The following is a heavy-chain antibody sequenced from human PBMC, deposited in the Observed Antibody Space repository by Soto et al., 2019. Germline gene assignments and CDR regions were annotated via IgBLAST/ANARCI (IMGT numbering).Heavy chain of an antibody. CDR1: GFSLSNARMG. CDR3: SHITMVRGGGMDV. CDR2: IFSNDEK. J-gene: IGHJ6*02. D-gene: IGHD3-10*01. Sequence: SGPTLVNPTETLTLTCTVSGFSLSNARMGVSWIRQPPGKALEWLAHIFSNDEKSYSTSLKSRLTISKDTSKSQVVLTMTNMDPVDTATYYCSHITMVRGGGMDVWGQGTTVTVSS. V-gene: IGHV2-26*01.